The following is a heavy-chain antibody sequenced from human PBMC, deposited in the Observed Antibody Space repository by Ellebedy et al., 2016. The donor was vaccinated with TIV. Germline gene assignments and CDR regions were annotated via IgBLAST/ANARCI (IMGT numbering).Heavy chain of an antibody. CDR1: GFTFSSYA. J-gene: IGHJ3*02. CDR2: SDYRGRA. CDR3: ARDLYSGHYEGFGAFDI. V-gene: IGHV4-31*02. Sequence: LRLSCAASGFTFSSYAMSWIRQHPGKGLEWIGFSDYRGRAHYNPSLKSRLTISVDTSNNQFSLKLSSVTTADTAVHYCARDLYSGHYEGFGAFDIWGQGTLVTVSS. D-gene: IGHD1-26*01.